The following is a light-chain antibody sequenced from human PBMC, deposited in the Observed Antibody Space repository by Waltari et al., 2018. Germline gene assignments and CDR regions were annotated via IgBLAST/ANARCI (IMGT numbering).Light chain of an antibody. J-gene: IGLJ2*01. CDR2: QEG. V-gene: IGLV3-1*01. CDR1: KLGDKF. Sequence: SYELTQPPSVSVSPGQTASITCSGDKLGDKFACGYQQKPGRSPGLVIYQEGKRPAGIPEGFPGSNSGNTATLTISGTQAMDEADYYCQAWDSSTHVVFGGGTKLTVL. CDR3: QAWDSSTHVV.